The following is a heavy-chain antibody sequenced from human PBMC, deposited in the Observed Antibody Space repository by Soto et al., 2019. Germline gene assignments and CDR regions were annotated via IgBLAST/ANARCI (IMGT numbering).Heavy chain of an antibody. V-gene: IGHV1-69*13. CDR2: IIPIFGTA. J-gene: IGHJ6*02. CDR3: ARGVVVPAAMRYYYYYGMDV. CDR1: GGTFSSYA. D-gene: IGHD2-2*01. Sequence: SVKVSCKASGGTFSSYAISWVRQAPGQGLEWMGGIIPIFGTANYAQKFQGRDTITADESTSTAYMELSSLRSEDTAVYYCARGVVVPAAMRYYYYYGMDVWGQGTTVTVSS.